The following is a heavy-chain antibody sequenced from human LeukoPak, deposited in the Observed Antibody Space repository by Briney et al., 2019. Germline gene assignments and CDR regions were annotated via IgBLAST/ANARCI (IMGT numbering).Heavy chain of an antibody. V-gene: IGHV3-30*04. CDR3: ARAAAAAVYWFAP. D-gene: IGHD6-13*01. Sequence: TGRSLRLSCAASGVTFSSYAMDWGRHAPGKGLEWGEVISYEGSNKYYADSVKSRFTISRDNSKNTLYPQVNSLGAQDTAVYYCARAAAAAVYWFAPWGEGTLVTVSS. CDR2: ISYEGSNK. CDR1: GVTFSSYA. J-gene: IGHJ5*02.